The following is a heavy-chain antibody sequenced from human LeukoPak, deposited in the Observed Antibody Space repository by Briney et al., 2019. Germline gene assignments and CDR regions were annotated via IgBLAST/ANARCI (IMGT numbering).Heavy chain of an antibody. CDR2: IYPSDSDT. CDR1: GYSFTNYW. D-gene: IGHD3-9*01. V-gene: IGHV5-51*01. J-gene: IGHJ4*02. CDR3: ARGGNYDILTGVFDY. Sequence: GESLKISCKGSGYSFTNYWIGWVRQMPGKGLEWMGIIYPSDSDTRYSPSFQGQVTISADKSISTAYLQWSSLKASDTAMYYCARGGNYDILTGVFDYWGQGTLVTVSS.